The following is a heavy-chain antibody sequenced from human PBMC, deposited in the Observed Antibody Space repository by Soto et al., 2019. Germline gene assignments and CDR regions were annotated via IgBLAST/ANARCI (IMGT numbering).Heavy chain of an antibody. CDR1: GYSISSGYY. CDR2: IYHSGST. CDR3: ARDPTFIGRVSDY. J-gene: IGHJ4*02. D-gene: IGHD3-16*01. Sequence: SETLSLTCTVSGYSISSGYYWGWIRQPPGKGLEWIGSIYHSGSTYYNPSLKSRVTISVDTSKNQFSLKLSSVTAADTAVYYCARDPTFIGRVSDYWGQGTLVTVSS. V-gene: IGHV4-38-2*02.